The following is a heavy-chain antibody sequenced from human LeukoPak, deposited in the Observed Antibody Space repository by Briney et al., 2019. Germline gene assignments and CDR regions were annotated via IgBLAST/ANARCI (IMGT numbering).Heavy chain of an antibody. J-gene: IGHJ6*03. CDR3: AKGGGYEAQYYYYYLDV. D-gene: IGHD5-12*01. V-gene: IGHV3-30*02. Sequence: GSLSLSCAASGFPFSSYGMHWVRQAPGKGLEWVAFIRFNGSNKYYADSVKGRFTISRDNSKNTLYLQMKSLRAEDTAVYYCAKGGGYEAQYYYYYLDVWGKGTTVTISS. CDR1: GFPFSSYG. CDR2: IRFNGSNK.